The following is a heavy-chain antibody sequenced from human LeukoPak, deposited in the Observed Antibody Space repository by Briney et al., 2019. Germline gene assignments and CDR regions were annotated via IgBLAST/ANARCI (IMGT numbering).Heavy chain of an antibody. CDR1: GFTFSSYG. Sequence: PGGSLRLSCAASGFTFSSYGMHWARQPPGKGLELVAVISYDGSNKYYSDSVKGRFTISRANSKNMLYLQMNSLRAEDTAAYYRGGVDGGGTGVDSWGQGTLVTVSS. V-gene: IGHV3-30*03. CDR3: GGVDGGGTGVDS. CDR2: ISYDGSNK. D-gene: IGHD3-10*01. J-gene: IGHJ4*02.